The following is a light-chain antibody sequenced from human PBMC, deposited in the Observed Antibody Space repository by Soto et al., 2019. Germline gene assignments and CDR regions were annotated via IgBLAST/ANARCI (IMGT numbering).Light chain of an antibody. CDR1: QAIRNF. CDR2: AAS. J-gene: IGKJ3*01. Sequence: DIQMTHSPTSLFASVGDRFTITCRRGQAIRNFEVWYQQKPGKAPRLLIYAASTLQSGVPSRFSGSGSGTDFTLTINSLQPEDVATYSCQKYSSVPVFGPGTKVEIK. V-gene: IGKV1-27*01. CDR3: QKYSSVPV.